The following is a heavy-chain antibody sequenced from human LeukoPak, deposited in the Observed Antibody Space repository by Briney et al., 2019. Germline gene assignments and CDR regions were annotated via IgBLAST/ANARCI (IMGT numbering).Heavy chain of an antibody. Sequence: GGSLRLSCAASGFTFSSCQMNWVRQAPGKGLEWVSHISSSGSSIYYADSVKGRFTISRDNAKNSLYLQMNSLRNEDTAVYFCARRFDLWGRGTLVTVSS. CDR1: GFTFSSCQ. J-gene: IGHJ2*01. CDR2: ISSSGSSI. CDR3: ARRFDL. V-gene: IGHV3-48*03.